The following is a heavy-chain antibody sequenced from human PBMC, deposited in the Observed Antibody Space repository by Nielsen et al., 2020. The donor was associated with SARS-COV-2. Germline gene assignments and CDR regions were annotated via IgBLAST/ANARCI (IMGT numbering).Heavy chain of an antibody. CDR1: SGSISNYY. Sequence: SETLSLTCTVSSGSISNYYWSWIRQPPGKGLEWIGYIYYSGTTNYSPSLKSRVAISIDTSKNQFSLKVTSVTAADTAVYYCARSGPRRNNAFDIWGQGSMVTVSS. CDR2: IYYSGTT. V-gene: IGHV4-59*08. D-gene: IGHD1-26*01. CDR3: ARSGPRRNNAFDI. J-gene: IGHJ3*02.